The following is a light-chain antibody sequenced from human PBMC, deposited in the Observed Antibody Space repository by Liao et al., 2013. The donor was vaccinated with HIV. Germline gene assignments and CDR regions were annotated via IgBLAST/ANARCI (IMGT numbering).Light chain of an antibody. V-gene: IGLV3-21*04. CDR3: QVWDSTSDSRV. J-gene: IGLJ3*02. CDR2: YDS. CDR1: NIGGKS. Sequence: SYVLTQPPSVSVAPEKTARLTCGGNNIGGKSVHWYQQKPGQAPVVVIYYDSDRPAGIPERFSGSNSGKMATLTISRVEAGDEADYYCQVWDSTSDSRVFGGGTKLTVL.